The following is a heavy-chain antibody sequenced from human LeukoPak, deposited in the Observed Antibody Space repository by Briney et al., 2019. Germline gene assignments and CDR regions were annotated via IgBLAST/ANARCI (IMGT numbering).Heavy chain of an antibody. CDR3: ASMGGYCSSTSCYTRAFDI. CDR1: GFTVSSNY. V-gene: IGHV3-66*01. D-gene: IGHD2-2*02. Sequence: PGGSLRLSCAASGFTVSSNYMSWVRQAPGKGLEWVSVIYSGGSTYYADSVKGRFTISRDNSKNTLYLQMNSLRAEDTAVYYCASMGGYCSSTSCYTRAFDIWGQGTIVTVSS. J-gene: IGHJ3*02. CDR2: IYSGGST.